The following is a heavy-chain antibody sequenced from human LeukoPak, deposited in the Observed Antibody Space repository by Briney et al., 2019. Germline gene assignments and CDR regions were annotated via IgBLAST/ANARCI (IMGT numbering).Heavy chain of an antibody. Sequence: SETLSLTCTVSGGSISSYYWSWIRQPPGKGLEWIGYIYYSGSTNYNPSLKSRVTISVDTSKNQFSLKLSSVTAADTAVYYCARSVEGYCSGGSCYSYYYYMDVWGKGTTV. V-gene: IGHV4-59*01. D-gene: IGHD2-15*01. CDR2: IYYSGST. J-gene: IGHJ6*03. CDR3: ARSVEGYCSGGSCYSYYYYMDV. CDR1: GGSISSYY.